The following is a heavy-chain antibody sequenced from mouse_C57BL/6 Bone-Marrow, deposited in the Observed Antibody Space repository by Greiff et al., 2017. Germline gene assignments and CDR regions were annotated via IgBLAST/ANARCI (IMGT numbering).Heavy chain of an antibody. CDR1: GFTFSSYG. D-gene: IGHD1-1*01. J-gene: IGHJ3*01. CDR2: ISSGGSYT. Sequence: DVMLVESGGDLVKPGGSLKLSCAASGFTFSSYGMSWVRQTPDKRLGWVATISSGGSYTYYPDSVKGRFTIARDNAKNTLYLQRSSLKSEDTAMYYCARLPYYYGSSYGWFAYWGQGTLVTVSA. CDR3: ARLPYYYGSSYGWFAY. V-gene: IGHV5-6*02.